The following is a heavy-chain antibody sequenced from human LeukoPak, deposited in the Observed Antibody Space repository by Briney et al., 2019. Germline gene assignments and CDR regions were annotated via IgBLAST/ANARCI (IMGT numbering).Heavy chain of an antibody. CDR1: GFTFSSYA. Sequence: HPGGSLRLSCAASGFTFSSYAMHWVRQAPGKGLEWVAVISYDGSNKYYADSVKGRFTIARDNSKNTLYLQMNSLRAEDTAVYFCARDRSISGDYAMDVWGQGTTVTVSS. CDR2: ISYDGSNK. V-gene: IGHV3-30*04. D-gene: IGHD3-10*01. CDR3: ARDRSISGDYAMDV. J-gene: IGHJ6*02.